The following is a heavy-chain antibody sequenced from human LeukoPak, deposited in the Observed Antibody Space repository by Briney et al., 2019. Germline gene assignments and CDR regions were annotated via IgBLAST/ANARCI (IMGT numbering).Heavy chain of an antibody. CDR1: GYSFPSYG. Sequence: ASVKVSCKASGYSFPSYGISWVRQAPGQGPEWMGWISPYNDNTNYAQKLQGRATLTTDTSTSTAYMELRSLRSDDTAVYYCAGRPTGYSSGYIHWGQGTLVTVSS. V-gene: IGHV1-18*01. J-gene: IGHJ4*02. CDR3: AGRPTGYSSGYIH. D-gene: IGHD5-18*01. CDR2: ISPYNDNT.